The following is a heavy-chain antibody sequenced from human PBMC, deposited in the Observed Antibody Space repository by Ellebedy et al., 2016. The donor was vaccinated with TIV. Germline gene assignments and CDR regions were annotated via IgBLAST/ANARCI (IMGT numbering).Heavy chain of an antibody. Sequence: SETLSLTCTVSGGSITSNYWSWIRQPPGKGLEWIGHMYYSGYTTYNPYLKSRTTISVDTSKNQFSLKLTSMTAADTAMYYCARVSGGTPGIFDHWGPGTLVTVSS. CDR3: ARVSGGTPGIFDH. V-gene: IGHV4-59*08. CDR2: MYYSGYT. CDR1: GGSITSNY. D-gene: IGHD1-1*01. J-gene: IGHJ4*02.